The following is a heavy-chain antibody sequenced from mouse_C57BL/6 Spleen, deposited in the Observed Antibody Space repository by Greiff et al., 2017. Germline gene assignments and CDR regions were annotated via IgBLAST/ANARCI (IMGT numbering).Heavy chain of an antibody. CDR2: IYPGSGNT. CDR1: GYSFTSYY. CDR3: ARGAYYSSDY. D-gene: IGHD2-5*01. J-gene: IGHJ2*01. V-gene: IGHV1-66*01. Sequence: VQGVESGPELVKPGASVTISCKASGYSFTSYYIHWVKQRPGQGLEWIGWIYPGSGNTKYNEKFKGKATLTADTSSSTAYMQLSSLTSEDSAVYYCARGAYYSSDYWGQGTTLTVSS.